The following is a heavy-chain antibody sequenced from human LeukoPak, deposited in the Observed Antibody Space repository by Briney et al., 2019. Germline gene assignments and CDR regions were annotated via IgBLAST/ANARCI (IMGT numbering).Heavy chain of an antibody. CDR1: GGSISSYY. V-gene: IGHV4-59*12. CDR3: AKSVAGHAFDI. D-gene: IGHD6-19*01. Sequence: PSETLSLTCTVSGGSISSYYWSWIRQPPGKGLEWIGYIYYSGSTNYNPSLKSRVTISVDTSKNQFSLKLSSVTAADTAVYYCAKSVAGHAFDIWGQGTMVTVSS. CDR2: IYYSGST. J-gene: IGHJ3*02.